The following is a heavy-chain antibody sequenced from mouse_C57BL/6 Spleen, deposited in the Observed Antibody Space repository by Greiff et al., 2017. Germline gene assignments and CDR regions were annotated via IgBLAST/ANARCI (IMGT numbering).Heavy chain of an antibody. CDR2: IRSKSNNYAT. CDR1: GFSFNTYA. Sequence: EVHLVESGGGLVQPKGSLKLSCAASGFSFNTYAMNWVRQAPGKGLEWVARIRSKSNNYATYYADSVKDRFTISRDDSESMLYLQMNNLKTEDTAMYYCVRRGDYDVLYWYFDVWGTGTTVTVSS. V-gene: IGHV10-1*01. J-gene: IGHJ1*03. D-gene: IGHD2-4*01. CDR3: VRRGDYDVLYWYFDV.